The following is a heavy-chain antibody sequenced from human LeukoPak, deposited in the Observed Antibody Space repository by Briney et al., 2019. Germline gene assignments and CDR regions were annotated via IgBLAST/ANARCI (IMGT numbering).Heavy chain of an antibody. CDR1: GGSISSYY. CDR3: ARGRYDFWSGYYRPFDY. V-gene: IGHV4-4*07. D-gene: IGHD3-3*01. J-gene: IGHJ4*02. Sequence: PSETLSLTCTVSGGSISSYYWSWIRQPAGKGLEWIGRIYTSGSTNYNPSLKSRVTISVDTSKNQFSLKLSSVTAADTAVYYCARGRYDFWSGYYRPFDYWGQGTLVTVSS. CDR2: IYTSGST.